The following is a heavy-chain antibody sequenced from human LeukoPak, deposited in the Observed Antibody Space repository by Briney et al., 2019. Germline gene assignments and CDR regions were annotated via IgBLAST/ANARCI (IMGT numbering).Heavy chain of an antibody. Sequence: GRSLRLSCAASGFTFSSYGVHWVRQAPGKGLEWVAVISYDGSNKYYADSVKGRFTISRDNPKNTLYLQMNSLRAEDTAVYYCAKEMTLGYCSSTSCPIDYWGQGTLVTVSS. CDR3: AKEMTLGYCSSTSCPIDY. CDR2: ISYDGSNK. D-gene: IGHD2-2*01. J-gene: IGHJ4*02. V-gene: IGHV3-30*18. CDR1: GFTFSSYG.